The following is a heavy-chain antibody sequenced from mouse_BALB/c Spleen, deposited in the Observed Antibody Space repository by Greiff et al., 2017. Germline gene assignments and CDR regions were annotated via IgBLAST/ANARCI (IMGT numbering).Heavy chain of an antibody. CDR2: INPSNGGT. CDR3: TRLPYGSSAWFAY. J-gene: IGHJ3*01. D-gene: IGHD1-1*01. CDR1: GYTFTSYY. V-gene: IGHV1S81*02. Sequence: QVQLKQPGAELVKPGASVKLSCKASGYTFTSYYMYWVKQRPGQGLEWIGGINPSNGGTNFNEKFRSKATLTVDKSSSTAYMQLSSLTSEDSAVYYCTRLPYGSSAWFAYWGQGTLVTVSA.